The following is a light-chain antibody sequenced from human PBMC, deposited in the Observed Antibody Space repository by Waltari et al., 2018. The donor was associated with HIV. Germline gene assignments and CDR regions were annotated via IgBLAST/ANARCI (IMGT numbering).Light chain of an antibody. Sequence: QSALTQPASVSGSPGPSITISCTGTSTDVGSYNLVSWYQQHPGKAPKLLIYEVVNRPSGVSNRFSGSQSGNTASLTISGLQADDEADYYCCSYAGTTNFVVIFGGGTKLTVL. V-gene: IGLV2-23*02. J-gene: IGLJ2*01. CDR1: STDVGSYNL. CDR2: EVV. CDR3: CSYAGTTNFVVI.